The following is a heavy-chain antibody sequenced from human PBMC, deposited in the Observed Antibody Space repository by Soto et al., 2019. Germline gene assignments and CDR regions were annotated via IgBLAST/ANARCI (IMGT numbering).Heavy chain of an antibody. J-gene: IGHJ4*02. CDR2: IKRDGSEK. Sequence: GGSLRLSCTASGFMFGSYWMTWVRHVPGKGLQWVANIKRDGSEKYYVDFVKGRFTISRDNADNSVFLDMNNLRVDDTATYYCARVRATDYEIDYWGQGALVTVS. V-gene: IGHV3-7*03. CDR3: ARVRATDYEIDY. D-gene: IGHD4-17*01. CDR1: GFMFGSYW.